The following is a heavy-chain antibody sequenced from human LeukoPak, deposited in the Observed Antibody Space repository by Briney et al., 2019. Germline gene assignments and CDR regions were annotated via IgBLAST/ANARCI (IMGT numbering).Heavy chain of an antibody. CDR3: ARDLRQSGGYDY. CDR1: GYTFTSYY. Sequence: GASVKVSRKASGYTFTSYYMNWVRQAPGQGLEWMGIINPSGGSTSYAQKFQGRVTMTRDTSTSTVYMELSSLRSEDTAVYYCARDLRQSGGYDYWGQGTLVTVSS. CDR2: INPSGGST. J-gene: IGHJ4*02. D-gene: IGHD1-26*01. V-gene: IGHV1-46*03.